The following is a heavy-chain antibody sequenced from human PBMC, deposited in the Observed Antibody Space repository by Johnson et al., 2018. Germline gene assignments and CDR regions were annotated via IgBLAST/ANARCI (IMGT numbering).Heavy chain of an antibody. D-gene: IGHD2-2*01. CDR1: GGSISSYY. CDR2: IYYSGST. V-gene: IGHV4-59*01. CDR3: AREAPGYFFDF. Sequence: QVQLQESGPGLVKPSETLSLTCTVSGGSISSYYWSWIRQPPGKGLEWIGYIYYSGSTNYNPTLKSRVTISVDPSKNHFSLKLSSVTAADTAVYYCAREAPGYFFDFLGQGTLVTVSS. J-gene: IGHJ4*02.